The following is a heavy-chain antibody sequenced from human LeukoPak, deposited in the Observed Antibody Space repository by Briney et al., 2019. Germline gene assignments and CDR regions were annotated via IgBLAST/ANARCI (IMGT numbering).Heavy chain of an antibody. J-gene: IGHJ6*02. V-gene: IGHV3-23*01. CDR2: ISGSGGST. CDR1: GFTFSSYA. D-gene: IGHD3-10*01. CDR3: AKRESTMARGVRYYYGMDV. Sequence: GGSLRLSCAASGFTFSSYAMSWVRQAPGKGLEWVSAISGSGGSTYYADSVKGRFTISRDNSKNTLYLQMNSLRAEDTAVYYCAKRESTMARGVRYYYGMDVWGQGTTVTVSS.